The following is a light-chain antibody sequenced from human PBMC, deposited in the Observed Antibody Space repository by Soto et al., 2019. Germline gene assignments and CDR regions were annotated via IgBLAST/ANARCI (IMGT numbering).Light chain of an antibody. J-gene: IGLJ1*01. V-gene: IGLV2-14*01. Sequence: QSLLTQPASVSGSPGQSITISCTGTTSDVGGYNYVSWYQQHPGKVPKLLIHEVSNRPSGVSNRFSGSKSGNTASLPISGLQAKDEADYYCLSKTSSISYVFGTGTNVTVL. CDR1: TSDVGGYNY. CDR3: LSKTSSISYV. CDR2: EVS.